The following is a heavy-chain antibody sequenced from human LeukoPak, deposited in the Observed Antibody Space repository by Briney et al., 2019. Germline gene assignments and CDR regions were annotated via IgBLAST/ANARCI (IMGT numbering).Heavy chain of an antibody. D-gene: IGHD6-6*01. J-gene: IGHJ4*02. Sequence: GASVKVSCKASGGTFSSYAISWVRQAPGQGLEWMGRIIPILGIANYAQKFQGRVTITADKSTSTAYMELSSLRSEDTAVYYCAKDPDSSSPGYFDYWGQGTLVTVSS. CDR3: AKDPDSSSPGYFDY. CDR2: IIPILGIA. V-gene: IGHV1-69*04. CDR1: GGTFSSYA.